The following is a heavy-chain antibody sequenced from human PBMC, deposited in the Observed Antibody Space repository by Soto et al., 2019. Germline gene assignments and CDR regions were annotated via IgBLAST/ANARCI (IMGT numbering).Heavy chain of an antibody. V-gene: IGHV1-18*01. CDR3: ARERGDYKYFDY. J-gene: IGHJ4*02. Sequence: QVQLVQSGAEVKKPGASVKVSCKVSGYMFASYGISWARQAPGQGLEWMGWINTYNGNINYAHKFQGRVTMTTDTSTSTAYMELRGLGSDDTALYYCARERGDYKYFDYWGQGTLVTVSS. D-gene: IGHD4-4*01. CDR1: GYMFASYG. CDR2: INTYNGNI.